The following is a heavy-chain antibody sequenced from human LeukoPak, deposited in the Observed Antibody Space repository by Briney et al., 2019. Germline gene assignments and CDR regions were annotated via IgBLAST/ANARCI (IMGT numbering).Heavy chain of an antibody. Sequence: GGSLTLSCAASGVTFSGEGVSWVRRAPGKGAERGSGISGSGGNAYYADSVKGRVTISRDNSQNTLYLQMNTLRAEDTAVYYCAKVVSGYHFDYWGQGTLVTVSS. CDR3: AKVVSGYHFDY. CDR2: ISGSGGNA. D-gene: IGHD5-12*01. CDR1: GVTFSGEG. J-gene: IGHJ4*02. V-gene: IGHV3-23*01.